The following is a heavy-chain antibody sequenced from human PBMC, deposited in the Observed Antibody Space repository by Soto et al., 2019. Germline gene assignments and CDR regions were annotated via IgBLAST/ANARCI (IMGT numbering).Heavy chain of an antibody. Sequence: ASVKVSCKASGYTFTSYGISWVQQAPGQGLEWMGWISAYNGNTNYAQKLQGRVTMTTDTSTSTAYMELRSLRSDDTAVYYCASTEYSSSSDWFDPWGQGTLVTVSS. CDR3: ASTEYSSSSDWFDP. D-gene: IGHD6-6*01. CDR1: GYTFTSYG. J-gene: IGHJ5*02. CDR2: ISAYNGNT. V-gene: IGHV1-18*01.